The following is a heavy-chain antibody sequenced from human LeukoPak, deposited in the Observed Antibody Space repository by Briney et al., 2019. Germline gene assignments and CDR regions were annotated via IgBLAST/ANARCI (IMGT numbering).Heavy chain of an antibody. Sequence: GASVKVSCKASGDTFSSYAISWLRQAPGQGLEWMGGIIPILGTTNYAQKFQGRVTITADESTSILYMELRSLRSEDTAIYYCARDDYYDSSAYRENPFDVWGQGTMVTVSS. CDR3: ARDDYYDSSAYRENPFDV. J-gene: IGHJ3*01. V-gene: IGHV1-69*13. CDR2: IIPILGTT. CDR1: GDTFSSYA. D-gene: IGHD3-22*01.